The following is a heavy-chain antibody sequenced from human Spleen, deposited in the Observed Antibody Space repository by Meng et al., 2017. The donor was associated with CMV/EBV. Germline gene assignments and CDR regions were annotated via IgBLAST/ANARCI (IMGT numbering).Heavy chain of an antibody. CDR1: GFTVSSNY. V-gene: IGHV3-53*01. D-gene: IGHD3-16*02. Sequence: GESLKISCAASGFTVSSNYMSWVRQAPGKGLEWVSVIYSGGSTYYADSVKGRFTISRDNSKNTLYLQMNSLRVEDTALYYCAKGLDGYVWGTYRLFDHWGQGTLVTVSS. J-gene: IGHJ4*02. CDR3: AKGLDGYVWGTYRLFDH. CDR2: IYSGGST.